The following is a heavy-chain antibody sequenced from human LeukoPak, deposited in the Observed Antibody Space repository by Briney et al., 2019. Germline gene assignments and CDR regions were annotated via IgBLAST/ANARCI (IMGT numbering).Heavy chain of an antibody. CDR1: GGSISSGGYS. Sequence: SQTLSLTCAVSGGSISSGGYSWSWIRQPPGRGLEWIGYIYLSGSTYYNPSLKSRVTISVDRSKNQSSLKLSSVTAADTAVYYCARGGYGDYVDAFDIWGQGTMVTVSS. CDR2: IYLSGST. D-gene: IGHD4-17*01. CDR3: ARGGYGDYVDAFDI. J-gene: IGHJ3*02. V-gene: IGHV4-30-2*01.